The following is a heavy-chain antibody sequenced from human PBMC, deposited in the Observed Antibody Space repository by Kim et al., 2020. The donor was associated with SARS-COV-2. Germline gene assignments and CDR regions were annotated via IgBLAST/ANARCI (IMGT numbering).Heavy chain of an antibody. J-gene: IGHJ4*02. CDR2: ISYDGSNK. D-gene: IGHD5-12*01. V-gene: IGHV3-30*18. CDR1: GFTFSSYG. Sequence: GRSLRLSCAASGFTFSSYGMHWVRQAPGKGLEWVAVISYDGSNKYYADSVKGRFTISIDNSKNTLYLQMNSLRAEDTAVYYCAQGGWLRAGRYWGQGTLVTVSS. CDR3: AQGGWLRAGRY.